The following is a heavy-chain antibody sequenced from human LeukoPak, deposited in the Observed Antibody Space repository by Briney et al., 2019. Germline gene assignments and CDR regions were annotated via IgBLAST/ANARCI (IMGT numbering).Heavy chain of an antibody. V-gene: IGHV3-53*01. D-gene: IGHD6-19*01. CDR3: ATSGWYQGIDY. J-gene: IGHJ4*02. CDR1: GFTVSSNY. CDR2: IYSGGST. Sequence: GGSLRLSCAASGFTVSSNYMSWVRQAPGKGLEWVSVIYSGGSTYYADSVKGRFIISRDNSKNTLYLQMNSLRAEDTAVYYCATSGWYQGIDYWGQGTLVTVSS.